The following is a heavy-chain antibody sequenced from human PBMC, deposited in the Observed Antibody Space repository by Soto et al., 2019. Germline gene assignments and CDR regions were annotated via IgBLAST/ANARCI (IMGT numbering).Heavy chain of an antibody. CDR3: ALHCTGGNCFVY. CDR2: IYSDGST. V-gene: IGHV3-66*01. D-gene: IGHD2-8*02. Sequence: PGGSLRLSCAASGFSVSVYYMTWLRQAPGKGLEWASAIYSDGSTYYADSVKGRFTLSRDKSKNTLFLQMNSLRVEDTAVYYCALHCTGGNCFVYWGQGPLVTVSS. J-gene: IGHJ4*02. CDR1: GFSVSVYY.